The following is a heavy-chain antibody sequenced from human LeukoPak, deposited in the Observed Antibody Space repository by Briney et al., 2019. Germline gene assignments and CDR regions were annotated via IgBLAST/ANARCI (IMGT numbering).Heavy chain of an antibody. V-gene: IGHV3-30*01. D-gene: IGHD2-2*01. J-gene: IGHJ3*02. CDR1: GFTLSDYY. CDR3: AKPFLRYCSTSNCYAFDI. Sequence: GGSLRLSCAASGFTLSDYYMTWVRQAPGKGLECVAVISYDESNKYYADSVEGRFTISRDNSKNTLYLHMNSLRAEDTAVYYCAKPFLRYCSTSNCYAFDIWGQGTMVTVSS. CDR2: ISYDESNK.